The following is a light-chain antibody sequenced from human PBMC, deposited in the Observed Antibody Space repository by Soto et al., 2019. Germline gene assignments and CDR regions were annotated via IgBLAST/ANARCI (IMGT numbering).Light chain of an antibody. CDR2: DAS. CDR3: QQYKDYTYT. Sequence: DIQMTQSPATLSASVGDRVTITCRASQRVARRLAWYQQKPGKAPKRLISDASTLESGVPSRFSGSGSVTEFTLAIASLQPDDFATYYCQQYKDYTYTFGQGTRVENK. V-gene: IGKV1-5*01. J-gene: IGKJ1*01. CDR1: QRVARR.